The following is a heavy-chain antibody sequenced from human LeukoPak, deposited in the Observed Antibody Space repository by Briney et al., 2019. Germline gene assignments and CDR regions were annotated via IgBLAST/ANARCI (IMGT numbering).Heavy chain of an antibody. D-gene: IGHD3-16*02. CDR3: ALYVWGSYRAFDP. CDR1: GFNYSSYW. V-gene: IGHV3-74*01. Sequence: PGRSLILYCAASGFNYSSYWMHWVRQAPGKGLVWVSRINSDGSRTSYADSVKGRFTISRDNAKNTLYLQMNSLRAEDTAVYYCALYVWGSYRAFDPWGQGTLVTVSS. CDR2: INSDGSRT. J-gene: IGHJ5*02.